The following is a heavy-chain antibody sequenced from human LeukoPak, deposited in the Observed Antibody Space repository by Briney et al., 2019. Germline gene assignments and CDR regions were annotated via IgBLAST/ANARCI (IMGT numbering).Heavy chain of an antibody. Sequence: KPSETLSLTCTVSGGSMSSYYWSWIRQTPGKGLEWIAYINHSWDTEYNPSLKSRVTISVDTSKNQFSLKLNSVTAADTAVYYCARLNVLDSCVLHHFDRWGQGTLVTVSS. CDR2: INHSWDT. D-gene: IGHD2-2*01. CDR3: ARLNVLDSCVLHHFDR. V-gene: IGHV4-59*08. J-gene: IGHJ4*02. CDR1: GGSMSSYY.